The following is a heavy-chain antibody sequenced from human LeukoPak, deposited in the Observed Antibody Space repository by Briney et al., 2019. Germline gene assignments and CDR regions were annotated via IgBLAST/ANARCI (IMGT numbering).Heavy chain of an antibody. D-gene: IGHD6-19*01. J-gene: IGHJ3*02. V-gene: IGHV3-7*01. Sequence: GGSLRLSCAASGFTFSSYWMSWVRQAPGKGLEWVANIKQDGSEKYYVDSVKGRFTISRDNAKNSLYLQMNSLRAEDTAVYYCARDRSSLEQWLPDAFDIWGQGTMVTVSS. CDR3: ARDRSSLEQWLPDAFDI. CDR2: IKQDGSEK. CDR1: GFTFSSYW.